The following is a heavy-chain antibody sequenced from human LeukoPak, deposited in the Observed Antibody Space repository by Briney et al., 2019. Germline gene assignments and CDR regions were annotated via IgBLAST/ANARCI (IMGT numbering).Heavy chain of an antibody. J-gene: IGHJ2*01. CDR1: GFTFNRNV. CDR3: ARKYSYGPYWYFDP. D-gene: IGHD5-18*01. CDR2: IYYSGST. Sequence: GSLRLSCAASGFTFNRNVMSWIRQPPGKGLEWIGYIYYSGSTNYNPSLKSRVTISVDTSKNQFSLKLSSVTAADTAVYYCARKYSYGPYWYFDPWGRGTLVTVSS. V-gene: IGHV4-59*01.